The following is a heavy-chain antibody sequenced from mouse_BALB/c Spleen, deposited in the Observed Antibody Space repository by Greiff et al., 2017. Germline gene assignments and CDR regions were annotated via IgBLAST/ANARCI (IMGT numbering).Heavy chain of an antibody. J-gene: IGHJ2*01. CDR3: ASHY. Sequence: QVHVKQPGAELVKPGASVKLSCKASGYTFTSYWMHWVKQRPGQGLEWIGEIDPSDSYTNYNQKFKGKATLTVDKSSSTAYMQLSSLTSEDSAVYYCASHYWGQGTTLTVSS. CDR1: GYTFTSYW. CDR2: IDPSDSYT. V-gene: IGHV1-69*02.